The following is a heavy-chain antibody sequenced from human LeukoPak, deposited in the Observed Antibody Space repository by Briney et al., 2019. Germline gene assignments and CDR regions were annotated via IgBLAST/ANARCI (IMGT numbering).Heavy chain of an antibody. CDR3: ARVKGNSSGYYYGMDV. Sequence: GGSLRLSCAASGFTFSSYEMNWVRQAPGKGLEWVSYISSSGSTIYYADSVKGRFTISRDNAKNSLYLQMNSLRAEDTAVYYCARVKGNSSGYYYGMDVWGQGTTVTVSS. V-gene: IGHV3-48*03. CDR2: ISSSGSTI. CDR1: GFTFSSYE. D-gene: IGHD3-22*01. J-gene: IGHJ6*02.